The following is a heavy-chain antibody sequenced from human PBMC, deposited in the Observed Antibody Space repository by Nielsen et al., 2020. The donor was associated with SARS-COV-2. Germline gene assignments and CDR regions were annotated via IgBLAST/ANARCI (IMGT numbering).Heavy chain of an antibody. J-gene: IGHJ4*02. D-gene: IGHD2-2*01. CDR2: TRNKANSYTT. Sequence: VRQAPGKGLEWVGRTRNKANSYTTEYAASVKGRFTISRDDSKNSLYLQMNSLKTEDTAVYYCARASGYCSSTSCYEFDYWGQGTLVTVSS. V-gene: IGHV3-72*01. CDR3: ARASGYCSSTSCYEFDY.